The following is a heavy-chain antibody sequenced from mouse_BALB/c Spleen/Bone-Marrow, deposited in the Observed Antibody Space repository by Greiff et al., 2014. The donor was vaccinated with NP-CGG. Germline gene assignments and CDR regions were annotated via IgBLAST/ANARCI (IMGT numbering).Heavy chain of an antibody. Sequence: EVHLVESGAELVKPGASVKLSCTASGFNIKDTYMHWVKQSPEKGLEWIGRIDPANGNTKYDPKFQGKATITADTSSNTAYLQLSSLTSEDAAVYSGVCICYRDEIRWFAYWGQGTLVTVSA. J-gene: IGHJ3*01. CDR1: GFNIKDTY. D-gene: IGHD2-14*01. CDR2: IDPANGNT. CDR3: VCICYRDEIRWFAY. V-gene: IGHV14-3*02.